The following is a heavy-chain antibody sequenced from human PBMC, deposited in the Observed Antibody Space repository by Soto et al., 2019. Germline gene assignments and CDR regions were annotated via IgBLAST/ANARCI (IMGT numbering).Heavy chain of an antibody. J-gene: IGHJ4*02. CDR1: GGTFSSYA. Sequence: SVKVSCKASGGTFSSYAISWVRQAPVQGLEWMGGIIPIFGTANYAQKFQGRVTITADKSTSTAYMELSSLRSEDTAVYYCARDLTNYYDSSGYYALDYWGQGTLVTV. CDR2: IIPIFGTA. D-gene: IGHD3-22*01. V-gene: IGHV1-69*06. CDR3: ARDLTNYYDSSGYYALDY.